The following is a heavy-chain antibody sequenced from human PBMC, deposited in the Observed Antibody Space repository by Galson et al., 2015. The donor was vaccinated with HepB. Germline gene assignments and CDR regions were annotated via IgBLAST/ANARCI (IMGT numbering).Heavy chain of an antibody. CDR3: ARESPHRGVSAFDY. V-gene: IGHV3-30*04. D-gene: IGHD5/OR15-5a*01. J-gene: IGHJ4*02. CDR1: GFTFSSYA. CDR2: ISYDGSNK. Sequence: SLRLSCAASGFTFSSYAMHWVRQAPGKGLEWVAVISYDGSNKYYADSVKGRFTISRDNSKNTLYLQMNSLRAEDTAVYYCARESPHRGVSAFDYWGQGTLATVSS.